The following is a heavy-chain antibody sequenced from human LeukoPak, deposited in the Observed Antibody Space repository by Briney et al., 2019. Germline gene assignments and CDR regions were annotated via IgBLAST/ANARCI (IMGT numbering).Heavy chain of an antibody. J-gene: IGHJ4*02. Sequence: PGGSLRLSCAASGFIFIIVWMSWVRQAPGKGLECIGRIKTKDVGGTTDYAAPVKGRFTLSRDDSKSTLWLQMNSLKTEDTAMYYCSTDCMQGYFVDWGQGTPVTVSS. CDR3: STDCMQGYFVD. CDR1: GFIFIIVW. CDR2: IKTKDVGGTT. V-gene: IGHV3-15*01.